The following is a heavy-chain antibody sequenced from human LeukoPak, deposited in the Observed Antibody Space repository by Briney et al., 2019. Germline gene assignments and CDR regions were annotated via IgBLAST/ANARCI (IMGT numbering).Heavy chain of an antibody. Sequence: GGSLRLSCAASGFTFSSHGMSWVRQAPGKGLEWVSYISTSGTAIYYADSVKGRFTISRDNSRNSLYLQMNSLRAEDTAVYYCARSPGGYSGPFAYWGQGTLVTVSS. V-gene: IGHV3-48*04. CDR3: ARSPGGYSGPFAY. CDR2: ISTSGTAI. J-gene: IGHJ4*02. D-gene: IGHD5-12*01. CDR1: GFTFSSHG.